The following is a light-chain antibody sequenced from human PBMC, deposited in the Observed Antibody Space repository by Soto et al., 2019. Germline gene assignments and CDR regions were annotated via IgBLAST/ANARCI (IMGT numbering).Light chain of an antibody. CDR2: DDS. CDR1: SSDGGGYNH. CDR3: SSYTSSSTLYV. V-gene: IGLV2-14*01. Sequence: QSALTQPVSVSGSPGQSITIACTGTSSDGGGYNHVSWYQQHPGKAPKLMIYDDSNRPSGVSNRFSGSKSGNKASLTISGLQSEDEADYYCSSYTSSSTLYVFGTGTKLTVL. J-gene: IGLJ1*01.